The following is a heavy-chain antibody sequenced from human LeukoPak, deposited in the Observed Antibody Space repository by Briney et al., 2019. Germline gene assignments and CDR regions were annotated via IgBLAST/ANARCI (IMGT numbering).Heavy chain of an antibody. D-gene: IGHD2-2*01. Sequence: PGGSLRLSCAASGINFRTSGMHWVRQAPGMGLEWVTFIQTDGSDKRYAASVAGRFTISRDDSKNTVYLHMNSLRPDDSALYYCAREGGTVVVGRFDYWGQGTLVTVPS. V-gene: IGHV3-30*02. CDR2: IQTDGSDK. J-gene: IGHJ4*02. CDR3: AREGGTVVVGRFDY. CDR1: GINFRTSG.